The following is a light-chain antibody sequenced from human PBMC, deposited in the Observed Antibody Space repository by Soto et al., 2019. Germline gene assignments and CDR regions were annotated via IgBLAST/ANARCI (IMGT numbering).Light chain of an antibody. CDR2: KAS. CDR1: QSINIW. V-gene: IGKV1-5*03. Sequence: DIRMTQSPSTLSASVGDRVTITCRASQSINIWLAWYQQKPGKAPRLMIYKASSLVSGVPSRCSGRCAGTEFTLTSSILQADDSANFYCQQYDGFPLTFGQGTKVKIK. CDR3: QQYDGFPLT. J-gene: IGKJ1*01.